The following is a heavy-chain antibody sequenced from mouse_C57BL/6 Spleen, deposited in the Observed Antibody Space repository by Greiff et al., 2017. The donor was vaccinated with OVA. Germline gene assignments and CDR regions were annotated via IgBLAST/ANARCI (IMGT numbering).Heavy chain of an antibody. CDR1: GFTFSDYG. V-gene: IGHV5-17*01. CDR3: ARHGKGAMDY. Sequence: EVMLVESGGGLVKPGGSLKLSCAASGFTFSDYGMHWVRQAPEKGLEWVAYISSGSSTIYYADTVKGRFTISRDNAKNTLFLQMTSLRSEDTAMYYCARHGKGAMDYWGQGTSVTVSS. J-gene: IGHJ4*01. CDR2: ISSGSSTI. D-gene: IGHD2-1*01.